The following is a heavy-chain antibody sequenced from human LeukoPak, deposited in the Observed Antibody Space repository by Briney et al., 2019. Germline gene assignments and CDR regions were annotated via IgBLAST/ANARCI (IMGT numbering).Heavy chain of an antibody. CDR1: GFVFSDYA. D-gene: IGHD6-19*01. V-gene: IGHV3-64D*06. CDR2: ISGNGVAT. Sequence: GGSQRLSCSASGFVFSDYAMHWARQAPGKGLEYLSGISGNGVATYYVDSVQGRFTVSRDNSKITLYLQINSLRREDTAFYYCIKDRGSSGWDFDSWGQGTLLTVSS. CDR3: IKDRGSSGWDFDS. J-gene: IGHJ4*02.